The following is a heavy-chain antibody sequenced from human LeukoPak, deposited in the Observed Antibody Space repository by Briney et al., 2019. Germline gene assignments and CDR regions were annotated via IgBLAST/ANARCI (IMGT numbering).Heavy chain of an antibody. J-gene: IGHJ3*02. CDR1: GFTFDDYA. CDR2: ISWNSGSI. D-gene: IGHD1-14*01. Sequence: GGSLRLSCAASGFTFDDYAMHWVRQAPGKGLEWVSGISWNSGSIGYADSVKGRFTISRDNAKNSLYLQMNSLRAEDMALYYCAKGMKPRPDAFDIWGQGTMVTVSS. CDR3: AKGMKPRPDAFDI. V-gene: IGHV3-9*03.